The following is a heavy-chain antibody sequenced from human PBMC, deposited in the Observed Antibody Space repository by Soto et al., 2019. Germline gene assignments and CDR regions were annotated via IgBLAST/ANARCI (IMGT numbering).Heavy chain of an antibody. CDR2: IYYTGST. CDR3: ARQSSSSLNWFDP. J-gene: IGHJ5*02. CDR1: GGSIISSSYY. V-gene: IGHV4-39*01. Sequence: SETLSLTCTVSGGSIISSSYYWGWIRQPPGKGLEWIGSIYYTGSTYYNPSLKSRVTISVDTSKNQFSLKLSSVTAADTAVYYCARQSSSSLNWFDPWGQGTLVTVSS. D-gene: IGHD6-6*01.